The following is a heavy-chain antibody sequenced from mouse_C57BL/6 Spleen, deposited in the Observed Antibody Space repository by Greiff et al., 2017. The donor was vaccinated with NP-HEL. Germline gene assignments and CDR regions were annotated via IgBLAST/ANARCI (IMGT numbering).Heavy chain of an antibody. J-gene: IGHJ1*03. D-gene: IGHD4-1*01. CDR1: GYTFTSYG. CDR3: ARERTGTFWYFDV. V-gene: IGHV1-81*01. Sequence: QVQLKQSGAELARPGASVKLSCKASGYTFTSYGISWVKQRTGQGLEWIGEIYPRSGNTYYNEKFKGKATLTADKSSSTAYMELRSLTSEDSAVYVCARERTGTFWYFDVWGTGTTVTVSS. CDR2: IYPRSGNT.